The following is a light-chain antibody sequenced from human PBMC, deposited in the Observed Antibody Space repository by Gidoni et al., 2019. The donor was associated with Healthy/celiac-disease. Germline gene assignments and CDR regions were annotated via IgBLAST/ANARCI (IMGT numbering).Light chain of an antibody. CDR2: EVS. CDR3: SSYTSSSTLV. CDR1: SSDVGGYNY. Sequence: QSALTQPASVSGSPGQSITISCTITSSDVGGYNYVSWYQQHPGKAPKLMIYEVSNRPSGVSNRFSGSKSGNTVSLTISGLQAEDEADYYCSSYTSSSTLVFGGGTKLTVL. J-gene: IGLJ2*01. V-gene: IGLV2-14*01.